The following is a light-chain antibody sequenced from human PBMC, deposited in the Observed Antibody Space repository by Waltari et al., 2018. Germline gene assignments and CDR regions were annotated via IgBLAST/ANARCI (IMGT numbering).Light chain of an antibody. CDR1: QGISSY. J-gene: IGKJ3*01. CDR2: EAS. CDR3: QHLNSYPPT. V-gene: IGKV1-9*01. Sequence: DIQLTQSPSFLSASVGDGVTITCRASQGISSYLAWYQQKPGKAPNLLISEASTLQSGVPSRFSGTGSETEFTLTISSLQPEDFATYFCQHLNSYPPTFGPGTIVDIK.